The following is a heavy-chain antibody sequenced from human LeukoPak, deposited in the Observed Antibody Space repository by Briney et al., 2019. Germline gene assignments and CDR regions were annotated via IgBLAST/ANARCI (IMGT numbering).Heavy chain of an antibody. CDR3: ARGQYYDFWSGKFDY. V-gene: IGHV4-59*12. Sequence: SETLSLTCTVSGGSISSYYWSWIRQPPGKGLEWIGYIYYSGSTNYNPSLKSRVTISVDTSKNQFSLKLSSVTAADTAVYYCARGQYYDFWSGKFDYWGQGTLVTVSS. J-gene: IGHJ4*02. D-gene: IGHD3-3*01. CDR2: IYYSGST. CDR1: GGSISSYY.